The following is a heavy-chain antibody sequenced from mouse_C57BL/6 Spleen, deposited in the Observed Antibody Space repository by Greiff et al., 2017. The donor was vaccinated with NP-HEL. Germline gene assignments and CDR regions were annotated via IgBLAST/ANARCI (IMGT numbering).Heavy chain of an antibody. CDR1: GFTFTSYW. V-gene: IGHV1-53*01. J-gene: IGHJ2*01. CDR3: GSGGFDD. Sequence: VQLQQPGAELVKPGASVKLSCTASGFTFTSYWMHWVKQRPGQGLEWIGNINPSNGGSDYNAEFQGKATLTVDKSSSTAYLQLSSLTSEYSAVYYCGSGGFDDWGKGTTLTVSS. CDR2: INPSNGGS.